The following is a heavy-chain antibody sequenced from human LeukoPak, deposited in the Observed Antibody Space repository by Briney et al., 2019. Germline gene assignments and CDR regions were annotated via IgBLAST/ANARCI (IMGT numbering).Heavy chain of an antibody. CDR3: AKWRWRQSEYED. J-gene: IGHJ4*02. Sequence: GGSLRLSCEASEFSFSDHWMGWVRQAPGQGLECVANIKHDGSGKEYVDSVKGRFTISRDNAKNSVYLEMSSLRAEDTAVYYCAKWRWRQSEYEDWGQGTLVTVSS. V-gene: IGHV3-7*01. CDR1: EFSFSDHW. CDR2: IKHDGSGK. D-gene: IGHD5-24*01.